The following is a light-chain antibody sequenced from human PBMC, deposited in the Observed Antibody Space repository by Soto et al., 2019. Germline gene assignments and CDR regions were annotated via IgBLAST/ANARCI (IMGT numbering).Light chain of an antibody. V-gene: IGKV3-20*01. J-gene: IGKJ2*01. CDR3: LQYGSSPYT. Sequence: EIVLTQSPGTLSLSPGERATLSCRASQSVSSSYLAWYQQKPGQAPRPLIYGASCRAPGIPDRFSGSGSGTDFTLTISRLEPADFAVYYCLQYGSSPYTFGQGTKLEIK. CDR2: GAS. CDR1: QSVSSSY.